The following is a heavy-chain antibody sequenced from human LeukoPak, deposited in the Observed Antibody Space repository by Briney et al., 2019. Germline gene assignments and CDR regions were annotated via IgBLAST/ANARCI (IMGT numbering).Heavy chain of an antibody. CDR1: VYTFTTYS. CDR2: ISASNGNT. V-gene: IGHV1-18*01. J-gene: IGHJ5*02. CDR3: ARGWGLHT. D-gene: IGHD1-26*01. Sequence: ASVKVSCKSSVYTFTTYSITEVRQAPVQRLEWMVWISASNGNTNYSPNFQGRVTLPTAPSTSTAYMELRSLASDDTAVYYCARGWGLHTWGQGTLVTVSS.